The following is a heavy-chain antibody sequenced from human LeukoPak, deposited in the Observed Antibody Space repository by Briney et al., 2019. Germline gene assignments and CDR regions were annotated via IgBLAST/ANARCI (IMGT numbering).Heavy chain of an antibody. CDR3: ARGEMITFGGVIVISTFDI. J-gene: IGHJ3*02. Sequence: GASVKVSCKTSGYTFTGYYIQWVRQAPGQGLEWMGYINPDSGGTNYAQEFQGRVTMTRDTSICTAYMELNRLRSDDTAVYYCARGEMITFGGVIVISTFDIWGQGTMVTVS. CDR2: INPDSGGT. D-gene: IGHD3-16*02. CDR1: GYTFTGYY. V-gene: IGHV1-2*02.